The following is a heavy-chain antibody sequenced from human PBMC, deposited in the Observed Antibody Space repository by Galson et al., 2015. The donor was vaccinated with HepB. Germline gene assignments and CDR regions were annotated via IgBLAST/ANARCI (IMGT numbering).Heavy chain of an antibody. Sequence: SVKVSCKASGYTFTSYGISWVRQAPGQGLEWMGWISAYNGNTNYAQKLQGRVTMTTDTSTSTAYMELRSLRSEDTAVYYCASYTVSHGHYYYGMDVWGQGTTVTVSS. CDR1: GYTFTSYG. CDR3: ASYTVSHGHYYYGMDV. CDR2: ISAYNGNT. D-gene: IGHD4-11*01. J-gene: IGHJ6*02. V-gene: IGHV1-18*01.